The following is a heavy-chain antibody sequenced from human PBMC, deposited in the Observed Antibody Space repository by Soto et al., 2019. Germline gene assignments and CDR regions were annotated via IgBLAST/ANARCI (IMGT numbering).Heavy chain of an antibody. CDR1: GYIFTTYG. J-gene: IGHJ4*02. D-gene: IGHD1-1*01. CDR3: ARGRYGDY. V-gene: IGHV1-18*01. Sequence: QVHLVQSGAEVKKPGASVKVSCKGSGYIFTTYGITWVRQAPGQGLEWMGWISAHNGNTNYAQKLQGRVTVTRDTSTTTAYMELRHLSSYDTAVYYCARGRYGDYWGQGALVTVSS. CDR2: ISAHNGNT.